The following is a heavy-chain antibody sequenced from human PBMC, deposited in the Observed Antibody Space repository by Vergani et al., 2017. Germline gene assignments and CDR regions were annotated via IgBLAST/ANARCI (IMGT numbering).Heavy chain of an antibody. CDR1: GESFSSFY. D-gene: IGHD3-22*01. V-gene: IGHV4-59*01. Sequence: QVQLQQWGAGVVKPSGTLSLTCAVFGESFSSFYWSWIRQPPGKGLEWIGYIYYSGSTNYNPSLKSRVTISVDTSKNQFSLKLSSVTAADTAVYYCARDMGVVITGNWFDPWGQGTLVTVSS. CDR2: IYYSGST. J-gene: IGHJ5*02. CDR3: ARDMGVVITGNWFDP.